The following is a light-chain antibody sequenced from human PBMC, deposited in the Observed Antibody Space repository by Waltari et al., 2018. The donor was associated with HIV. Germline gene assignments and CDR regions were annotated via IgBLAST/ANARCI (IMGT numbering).Light chain of an antibody. Sequence: DIVLTQSPLSLPVTPGETASIFCNSSQSLLHSRGYNYLDWYVQKQGQSPQLLIYSGSARASGVPDRFSGSGSGTHFTLIISRVETEYVVISYCMQALQTVYTFGHGTQLEIK. CDR2: SGS. CDR3: MQALQTVYT. J-gene: IGKJ2*01. CDR1: QSLLHSRGYNY. V-gene: IGKV2-28*01.